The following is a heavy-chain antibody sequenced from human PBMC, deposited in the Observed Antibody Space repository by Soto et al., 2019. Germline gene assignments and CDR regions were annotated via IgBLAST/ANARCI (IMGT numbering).Heavy chain of an antibody. J-gene: IGHJ4*02. CDR3: ERRADGYPKIDF. D-gene: IGHD5-12*01. CDR2: IYPSGTT. Sequence: SETLSLTCGVSGASISSSYWWHWVRQPPGKGLEWIGEIYPSGTTNYNPSLKSRVTISVDKSKNQFSLKVTSVTAADTAVYYCERRADGYPKIDFWGQGSLVTVSS. CDR1: GASISSSYW. V-gene: IGHV4-4*02.